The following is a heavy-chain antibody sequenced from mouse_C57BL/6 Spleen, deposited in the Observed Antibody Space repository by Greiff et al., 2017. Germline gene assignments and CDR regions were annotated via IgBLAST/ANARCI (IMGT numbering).Heavy chain of an antibody. Sequence: EVKLMESGGGLVKPGGSLKLSCAASGFTFSSYAMSRVRQTLGKRLEWVATISDGGSYTSYPDNVKGRFTIAGDKAKNNLYLQMSHLKSEDTAMDNCARAGGNYDYFDYWGQGTTLTVSS. CDR2: ISDGGSYT. D-gene: IGHD1-1*02. V-gene: IGHV5-4*03. CDR1: GFTFSSYA. J-gene: IGHJ2*01. CDR3: ARAGGNYDYFDY.